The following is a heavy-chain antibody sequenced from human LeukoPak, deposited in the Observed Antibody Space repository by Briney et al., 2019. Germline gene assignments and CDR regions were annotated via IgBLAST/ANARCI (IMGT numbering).Heavy chain of an antibody. D-gene: IGHD6-6*01. V-gene: IGHV4-59*12. CDR1: GGSISSYY. Sequence: PSETLSLTCTVSGGSISSYYWSWIRQPPGKGLEWIGYIYYSGSTNYNPSLKSRVTISVDTSKNQFSLKLSSVTAADTAVYYCARGRRSSGIDYWGQGTLVTVSS. J-gene: IGHJ4*02. CDR2: IYYSGST. CDR3: ARGRRSSGIDY.